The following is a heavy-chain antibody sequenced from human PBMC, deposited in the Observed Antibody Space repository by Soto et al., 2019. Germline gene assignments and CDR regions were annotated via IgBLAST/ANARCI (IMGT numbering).Heavy chain of an antibody. V-gene: IGHV4-30-4*01. Sequence: SETLSLTCTVSGGPISSSDYYWSWIRQPPGKGLEWIGYIYYSGSIFYSPSLKSRVTISIDTSKNQFSLKLTSVTAADTAVYYCATSRTSITVAGETEYYFDYWGQGTLVTVSS. CDR3: ATSRTSITVAGETEYYFDY. J-gene: IGHJ4*02. D-gene: IGHD6-19*01. CDR1: GGPISSSDYY. CDR2: IYYSGSI.